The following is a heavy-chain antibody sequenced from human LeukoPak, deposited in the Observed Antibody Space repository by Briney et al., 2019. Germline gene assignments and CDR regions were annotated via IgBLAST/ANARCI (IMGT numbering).Heavy chain of an antibody. J-gene: IGHJ4*02. Sequence: GGSLKISCKASGCRFISYWIGWGRQMPGKGLEWRGIIYPGASDTRYSPSFQGQVTISADQSVSPAYLQWSSLKASDTAMYYCARPHGSSLPRVFDYWGQGTLVTVSS. V-gene: IGHV5-51*01. D-gene: IGHD6-6*01. CDR2: IYPGASDT. CDR3: ARPHGSSLPRVFDY. CDR1: GCRFISYW.